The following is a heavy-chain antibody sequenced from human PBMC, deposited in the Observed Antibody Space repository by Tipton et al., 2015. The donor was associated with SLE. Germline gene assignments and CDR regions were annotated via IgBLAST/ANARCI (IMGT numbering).Heavy chain of an antibody. V-gene: IGHV4-38-2*01. Sequence: TLSLTCAVYGGSFSGYYWGWIRQPPGKGLEWIGSIYHSGSTYYNPSLKSRVTISVDTSKNQFSLKLSSVTAADTAVYYCASQATGPYYFDYWGQGTLVTVSS. CDR1: GGSFSGYY. CDR2: IYHSGST. J-gene: IGHJ4*02. CDR3: ASQATGPYYFDY.